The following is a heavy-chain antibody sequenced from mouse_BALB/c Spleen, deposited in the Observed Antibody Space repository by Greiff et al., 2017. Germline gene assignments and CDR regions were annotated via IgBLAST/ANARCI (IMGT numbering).Heavy chain of an antibody. CDR3: AREQDRSYAMDY. CDR2: INSNGGST. V-gene: IGHV5-6-3*01. D-gene: IGHD2-14*01. CDR1: GFTFSSYG. J-gene: IGHJ4*01. Sequence: EVKLVESGGGLVQPGGSLKLSCAASGFTFSSYGMSWVRQTPDKRLELVATINSNGGSTYYPDSVKGRFTISRDNAKNTLYLQMSSLKSEDTAMYYCAREQDRSYAMDYWGQGTSVTVSS.